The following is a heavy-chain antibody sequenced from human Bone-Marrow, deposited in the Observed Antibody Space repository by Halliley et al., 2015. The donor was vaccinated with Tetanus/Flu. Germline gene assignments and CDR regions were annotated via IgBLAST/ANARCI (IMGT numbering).Heavy chain of an antibody. CDR3: ARESRLQIYHDAFDI. Sequence: SLRLSCAASGFIFSSYEMNWVRQAPGKGLEWVSYISSSGSTIYYADSVKSRFTISRDNAKNSLYLQMNSLRAEDSAVYYCARESRLQIYHDAFDIWGQGTIVTVSS. CDR2: ISSSGSTI. CDR1: GFIFSSYE. D-gene: IGHD6-25*01. J-gene: IGHJ3*02. V-gene: IGHV3-48*03.